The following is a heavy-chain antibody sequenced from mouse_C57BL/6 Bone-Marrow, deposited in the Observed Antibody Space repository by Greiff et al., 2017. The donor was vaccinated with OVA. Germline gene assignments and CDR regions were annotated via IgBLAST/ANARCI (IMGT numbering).Heavy chain of an antibody. V-gene: IGHV1-53*01. D-gene: IGHD1-1*01. CDR3: ARLPYYGSSYETWFAY. Sequence: VQLQQSGTELVKPGASVKLSCKASGYTFTSYWMHWVKQRPGQGLEWIGNINPSNGGTNYNEKFKSKATLTVDKSSSTAYMQLSSLTSEDSAVYYCARLPYYGSSYETWFAYWGQGTLVTVSA. J-gene: IGHJ3*01. CDR1: GYTFTSYW. CDR2: INPSNGGT.